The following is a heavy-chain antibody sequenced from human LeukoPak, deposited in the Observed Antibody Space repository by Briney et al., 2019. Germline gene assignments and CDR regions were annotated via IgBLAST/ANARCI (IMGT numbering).Heavy chain of an antibody. J-gene: IGHJ4*02. Sequence: SETLSLTCSVSGGSISTYYWGWIRQPPGKGLEWIGYISYSGNANYNASLETRATISVDTSKNLFSLRLSSVTAADTAVYYCARHQRGSTYAYWGQGILVTVSS. CDR1: GGSISTYY. D-gene: IGHD3-10*01. CDR2: ISYSGNA. CDR3: ARHQRGSTYAY. V-gene: IGHV4-59*08.